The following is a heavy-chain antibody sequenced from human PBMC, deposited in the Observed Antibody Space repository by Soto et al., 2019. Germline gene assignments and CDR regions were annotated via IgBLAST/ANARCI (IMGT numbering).Heavy chain of an antibody. J-gene: IGHJ5*02. Sequence: GGSLRLSCAASGFTFSSYAMHWVRQAPGKGLEWVAVISYDGSNKYYADSVKGRFTISRDNSKNTLYLQMNSLRAEDTAVYYCARDVSDLTAMVDNWFDPGGQGTLVTVSS. CDR1: GFTFSSYA. CDR2: ISYDGSNK. D-gene: IGHD5-18*01. V-gene: IGHV3-30*04. CDR3: ARDVSDLTAMVDNWFDP.